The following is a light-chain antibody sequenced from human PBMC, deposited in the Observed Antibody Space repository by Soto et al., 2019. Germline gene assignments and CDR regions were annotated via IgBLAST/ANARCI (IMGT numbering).Light chain of an antibody. J-gene: IGKJ4*01. CDR2: DAS. CDR3: QQYESLVH. Sequence: AIRMTQSPSSFSASTGDRVTITCRASQGISSYLAWYQQKPGKAPKLLIYDASTLETGVPSRFSGSGYGTEFTFTISGLQPEDVATYYCQQYESLVHFGGGTKVEIK. CDR1: QGISSY. V-gene: IGKV1-8*01.